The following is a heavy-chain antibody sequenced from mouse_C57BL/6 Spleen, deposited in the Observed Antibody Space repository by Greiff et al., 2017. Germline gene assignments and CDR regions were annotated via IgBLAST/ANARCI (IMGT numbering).Heavy chain of an antibody. D-gene: IGHD2-2*01. Sequence: VQLQQSGGGLVKPGGSLKLSCAASGFTFSDYGMHWVRQAPEKGLEWVAYISSGSSTIYYADTVKGRFTISRDNAKNTLFLQMTSLRSEDTAMYYCARNGYADYYAMDYWGQGTSVTVSS. CDR3: ARNGYADYYAMDY. CDR2: ISSGSSTI. J-gene: IGHJ4*01. CDR1: GFTFSDYG. V-gene: IGHV5-17*01.